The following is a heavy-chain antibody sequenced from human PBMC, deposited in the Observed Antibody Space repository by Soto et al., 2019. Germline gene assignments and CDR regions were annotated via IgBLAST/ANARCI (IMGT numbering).Heavy chain of an antibody. CDR2: ISSSGSTI. Sequence: GGSLRLSCAASGFTFSDYYMSWIRQTPGKGLEWVSYISSSGSTIYYADSVKGRFTISRDNAKNSLYLQMNSLRAEDTAVYYCARDQYYYDSSGYYFDAFDIWGKGTMVTV. D-gene: IGHD3-22*01. CDR3: ARDQYYYDSSGYYFDAFDI. CDR1: GFTFSDYY. V-gene: IGHV3-11*01. J-gene: IGHJ3*02.